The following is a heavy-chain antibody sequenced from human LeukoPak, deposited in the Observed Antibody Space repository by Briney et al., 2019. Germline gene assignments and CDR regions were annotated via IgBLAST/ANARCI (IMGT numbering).Heavy chain of an antibody. CDR3: ARQPTDVGNYYYGMDV. CDR1: GYSFTSYW. J-gene: IGHJ6*02. CDR2: IYPGDSDT. V-gene: IGHV5-51*01. Sequence: GESLKIYCKGSGYSFTSYWIGWVRQMPGKGLEWMGIIYPGDSDTRYSPSFQGQVTISADKSISTAYLQWSSLKASDTAMYYCARQPTDVGNYYYGMDVWGQGTTVTVSS.